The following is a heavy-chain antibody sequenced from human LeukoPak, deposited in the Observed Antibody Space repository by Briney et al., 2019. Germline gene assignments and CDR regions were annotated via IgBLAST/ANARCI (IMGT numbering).Heavy chain of an antibody. CDR1: GGSISSSSYY. CDR2: IYYSGST. CDR3: ARAYGSYHDY. V-gene: IGHV4-39*07. D-gene: IGHD1-26*01. Sequence: SETLSLTCTVSGGSISSSSYYWGWIRQPPGTGLEWIGSIYYSGSTYYNPSLKSRVTISVDTSKNQFSLKPSSVTAADTAVYYCARAYGSYHDYWGQGTLVTVSS. J-gene: IGHJ4*02.